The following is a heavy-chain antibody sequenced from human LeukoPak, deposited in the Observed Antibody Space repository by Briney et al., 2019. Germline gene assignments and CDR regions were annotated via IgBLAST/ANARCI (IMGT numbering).Heavy chain of an antibody. CDR1: GYTFTSYD. CDR2: INAGNGNT. J-gene: IGHJ3*02. CDR3: ARGRDGYNLVHAFDI. D-gene: IGHD5-24*01. Sequence: GASVKVSCKASGYTFTSYDINWVRQATGQGLEWMGWINAGNGNTKYSQKFQGRVTITRDTSASTAYMELSSLRSEDTAVYYCARGRDGYNLVHAFDIWGQGTMVTVSS. V-gene: IGHV1-3*01.